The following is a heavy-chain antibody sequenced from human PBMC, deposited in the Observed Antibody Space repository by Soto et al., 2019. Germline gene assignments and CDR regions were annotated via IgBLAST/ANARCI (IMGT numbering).Heavy chain of an antibody. J-gene: IGHJ4*02. CDR2: IDPSGGRT. V-gene: IGHV1-46*01. Sequence: ASVKVSCTASGYTFTTYYMHWVRQAPGQGLEWMGVIDPSGGRTHYAQKFQGRVTMTRDTSTSTVYMELSSLRSEDTAVYYCARLLAPYCGGDCYSGFDYWGQGTQVTVSS. CDR3: ARLLAPYCGGDCYSGFDY. CDR1: GYTFTTYY. D-gene: IGHD2-21*02.